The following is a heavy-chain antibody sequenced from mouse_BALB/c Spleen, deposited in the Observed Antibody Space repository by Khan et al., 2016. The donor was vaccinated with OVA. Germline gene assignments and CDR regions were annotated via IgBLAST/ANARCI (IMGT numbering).Heavy chain of an antibody. J-gene: IGHJ3*01. D-gene: IGHD1-1*01. CDR3: AGGYYFLAY. Sequence: EVQLQESGPDLVKTGASVKISCKASGYSFTAYYMNWVKLSPGKSLECIGRINPNTDTTNYNQMFKGQAILTVDTSSSTSYMELRRLTSEDSAVYFCAGGYYFLAYWGQGTLVTVSA. CDR2: INPNTDTT. CDR1: GYSFTAYY. V-gene: IGHV1-26*01.